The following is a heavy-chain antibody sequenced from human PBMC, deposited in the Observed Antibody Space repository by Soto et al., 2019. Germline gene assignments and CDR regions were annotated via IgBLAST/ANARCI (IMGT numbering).Heavy chain of an antibody. CDR2: INHSGST. V-gene: IGHV4-34*01. CDR3: ARASGSGWYGNWFDP. CDR1: GGSFSGYY. Sequence: PSETLSLTCAVYGGSFSGYYWSWIRQPPGKGLEWIGEINHSGSTNYNPSLKSRVTISVDTSKNQFSLKLSSVTAADTAVYYCARASGSGWYGNWFDPWGQGTLVTVSS. D-gene: IGHD6-19*01. J-gene: IGHJ5*02.